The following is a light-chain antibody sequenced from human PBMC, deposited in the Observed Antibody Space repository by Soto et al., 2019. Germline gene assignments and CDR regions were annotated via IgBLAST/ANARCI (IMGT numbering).Light chain of an antibody. CDR2: GAS. J-gene: IGKJ5*01. Sequence: EIVLTQSPGTLSLSPGERATLSCRASQSVSSNLAWYQQKPGQAPRLLIYGASTRATGIPARFSGSGSGTEFTLTISSLQSEDFAVYYCQQYNNWPPITVGQGTRLEI. CDR3: QQYNNWPPIT. V-gene: IGKV3-15*01. CDR1: QSVSSN.